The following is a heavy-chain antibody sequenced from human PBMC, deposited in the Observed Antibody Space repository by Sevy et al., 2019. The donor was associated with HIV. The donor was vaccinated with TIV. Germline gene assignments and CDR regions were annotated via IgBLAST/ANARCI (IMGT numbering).Heavy chain of an antibody. CDR3: AREDIRVAGIGYYFHS. CDR1: RFSFRNYA. Sequence: GGSLRLSCSASRFSFRNYAMHWVRQTPGKGLEWVATFSYDEITKSYADSVKGRFTISRDNSKNTLYLQMNSLRVEDTAVYYCAREDIRVAGIGYYFHSWGQGTLVTVSS. D-gene: IGHD6-19*01. CDR2: FSYDEITK. J-gene: IGHJ4*02. V-gene: IGHV3-30*14.